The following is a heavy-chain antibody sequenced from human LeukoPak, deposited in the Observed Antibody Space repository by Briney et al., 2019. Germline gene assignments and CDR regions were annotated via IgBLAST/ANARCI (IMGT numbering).Heavy chain of an antibody. Sequence: SETLSLMCTVSGGSMSSFYWTWIRQPAGKGLEWIGRVFSSGKTDYNPSLKSRVTMSTDTFQNHFSLKLTAVTAADAAVYYCAREGQWLGELDYWGQGILVTVSS. J-gene: IGHJ4*02. V-gene: IGHV4-4*07. CDR3: AREGQWLGELDY. CDR1: GGSMSSFY. D-gene: IGHD3-10*01. CDR2: VFSSGKT.